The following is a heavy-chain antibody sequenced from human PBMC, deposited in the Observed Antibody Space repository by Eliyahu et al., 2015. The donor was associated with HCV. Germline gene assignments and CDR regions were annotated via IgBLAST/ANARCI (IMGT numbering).Heavy chain of an antibody. CDR3: ASDRSKRGYSYGPFDY. D-gene: IGHD5-18*01. Sequence: QVQLVQSGAEVKKPGASVKVSCKASGYTFTSYYMHWVRQAPGQGLEWMGIINPSGGSTSYAQKFQGRVTMTRDTSTSTVYMELSSLRSEDTAVYYCASDRSKRGYSYGPFDYWGQGTLVTVSS. CDR2: INPSGGST. J-gene: IGHJ4*02. V-gene: IGHV1-46*01. CDR1: GYTFTSYY.